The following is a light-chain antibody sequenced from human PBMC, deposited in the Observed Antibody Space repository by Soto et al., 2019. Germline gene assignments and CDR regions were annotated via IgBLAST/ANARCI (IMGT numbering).Light chain of an antibody. CDR1: QTIANKY. CDR3: QLFGTSPPAFT. V-gene: IGKV3-20*01. J-gene: IGKJ2*01. Sequence: ESMLTQSPGTLSLSPGDRATLFCRTSQTIANKYLTWYQQKPGQAPRLLIYGASIRATGVPDRFTGSGSGTGFTLTISRLEPEDFAVYYCQLFGTSPPAFTFGQGTKLEI. CDR2: GAS.